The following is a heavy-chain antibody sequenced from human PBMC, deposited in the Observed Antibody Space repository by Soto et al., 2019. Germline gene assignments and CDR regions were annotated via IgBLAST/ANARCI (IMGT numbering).Heavy chain of an antibody. D-gene: IGHD5-12*01. CDR1: GGTFSSYA. CDR2: IIPIFGTA. CDR3: ARANWKREMATIIARGIYYGMDV. J-gene: IGHJ6*02. Sequence: SVKVSCKASGGTFSSYAISWVRQAPGQGLEWMGGIIPIFGTANYAQKFQGRVTITADESTSTAYMELSSLRSEDTAVYYCARANWKREMATIIARGIYYGMDVWGQGTTVTVSS. V-gene: IGHV1-69*13.